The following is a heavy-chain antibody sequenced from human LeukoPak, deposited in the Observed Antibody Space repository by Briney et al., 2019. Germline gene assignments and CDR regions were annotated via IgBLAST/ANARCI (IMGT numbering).Heavy chain of an antibody. V-gene: IGHV3-64*01. CDR1: GFTFYTYG. Sequence: GGSLRLSCAASGFTFYTYGMHWVRQAPGKGLEYVSGIGPDGGTTYYAKSVRGRFTISRDNSKNMVYLQMASLTADDMAVYYCARGAQLTDYWGQGTLVTDSS. D-gene: IGHD6-13*01. CDR3: ARGAQLTDY. J-gene: IGHJ4*02. CDR2: IGPDGGTT.